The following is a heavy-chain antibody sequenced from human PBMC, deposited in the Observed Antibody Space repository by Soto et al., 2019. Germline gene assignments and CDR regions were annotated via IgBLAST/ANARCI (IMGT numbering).Heavy chain of an antibody. CDR1: GFTFSDYY. CDR3: ARIEGDCSGGSCYSGGFDY. Sequence: GSLRLSCAASGFTFSDYYMTWIRQAPGKGLEWVSYIDNSGTIKYYADSVKGRFTISRDNTKNSLSLQMNSLGAEDTAIYYCARIEGDCSGGSCYSGGFDYWGQGALVTVPS. J-gene: IGHJ4*02. D-gene: IGHD2-15*01. CDR2: IDNSGTIK. V-gene: IGHV3-11*01.